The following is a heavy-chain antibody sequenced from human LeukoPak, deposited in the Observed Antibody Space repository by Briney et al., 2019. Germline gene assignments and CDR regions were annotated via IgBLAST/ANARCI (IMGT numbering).Heavy chain of an antibody. CDR1: GYSFISYW. Sequence: GESLKVSCKGSGYSFISYWIGWVRQMPGKGREWMGIIYPGDSDTRYSPSFQGQVTISADKSISTAYLQWSSLKASDTAMYYCARAVRGDNYYYYYGMDVWGQGTTVTVSS. CDR3: ARAVRGDNYYYYYGMDV. CDR2: IYPGDSDT. J-gene: IGHJ6*02. V-gene: IGHV5-51*01. D-gene: IGHD3-10*01.